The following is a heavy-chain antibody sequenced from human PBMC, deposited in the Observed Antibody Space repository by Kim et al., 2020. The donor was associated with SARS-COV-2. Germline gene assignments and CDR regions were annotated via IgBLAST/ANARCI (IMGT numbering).Heavy chain of an antibody. V-gene: IGHV3-23*01. D-gene: IGHD2-2*03. Sequence: GGSLRLSCTTSGFTFTGYAMSWVRQAPGKGLEWVSSIDGSDGTTYYVYSVKGRFTISRDNSKNTLYLQMNSLRADDTAVYYCMKGGWGWIWDHWGQGT. CDR3: MKGGWGWIWDH. J-gene: IGHJ4*02. CDR2: IDGSDGTT. CDR1: GFTFTGYA.